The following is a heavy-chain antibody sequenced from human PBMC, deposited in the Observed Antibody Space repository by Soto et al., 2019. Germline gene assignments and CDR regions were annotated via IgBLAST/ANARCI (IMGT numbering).Heavy chain of an antibody. V-gene: IGHV4-59*01. CDR3: AREGVVATSPLDS. CDR2: IYYSGYT. J-gene: IGHJ5*01. D-gene: IGHD5-12*01. CDR1: GASMRDYY. Sequence: QVQLQESGPGLVKPSETLSLTCTVSGASMRDYYWSWIRQPPGKGLEWIGYIYYSGYTTYNPSLKSRVTISVDTSKNQFSLRLSSVTVADTAVYYCAREGVVATSPLDSWGQGTLVTVSS.